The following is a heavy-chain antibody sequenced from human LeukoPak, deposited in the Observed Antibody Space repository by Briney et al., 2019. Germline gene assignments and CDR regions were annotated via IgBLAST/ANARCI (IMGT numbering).Heavy chain of an antibody. CDR3: ARGGYYDFWSGYEHFDY. V-gene: IGHV3-53*01. D-gene: IGHD3-3*01. CDR2: IYSGGSI. Sequence: GGSLRLSCAASGFTVSSNYMSWVRQAPGKGLEWVSVIYSGGSIYYADSVKGRFTISRDNSKNTLYLQMNSLRAEDTAVYYCARGGYYDFWSGYEHFDYWGQGTLVTVSS. CDR1: GFTVSSNY. J-gene: IGHJ4*02.